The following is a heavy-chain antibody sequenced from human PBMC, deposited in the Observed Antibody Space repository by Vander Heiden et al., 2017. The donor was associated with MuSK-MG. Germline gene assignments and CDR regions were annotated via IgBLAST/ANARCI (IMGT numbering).Heavy chain of an antibody. CDR3: ARRSSSSWFYDY. CDR1: GFSFSIYT. V-gene: IGHV3-21*06. D-gene: IGHD6-13*01. Sequence: EVQLVESGGGLVKPGGSLRLSCAASGFSFSIYTMNWVRQAPGKGLEWVSFVTSDSSYISYADSVKGRFTISRDNAKNSLYLQLNNLRVEDTAVDFCARRSSSSWFYDYWGQGTLSAVSS. J-gene: IGHJ4*02. CDR2: VTSDSSYI.